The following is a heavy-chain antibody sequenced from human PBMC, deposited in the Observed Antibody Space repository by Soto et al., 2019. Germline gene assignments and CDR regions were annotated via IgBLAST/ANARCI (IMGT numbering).Heavy chain of an antibody. J-gene: IGHJ4*02. CDR2: INTGGTTT. V-gene: IGHV3-74*01. CDR3: ASVPTGKFGVWNY. CDR1: TFTFSSYW. D-gene: IGHD2-21*01. Sequence: EVQLVESGGGSVQPGGSLRLSCAASTFTFSSYWMHWVRQAPGQGLVWVSRINTGGTTTTYADSVKGRFTTSRDNAANTLYLQMNSLRAEDTAVYYCASVPTGKFGVWNYWGQGTLVTVSS.